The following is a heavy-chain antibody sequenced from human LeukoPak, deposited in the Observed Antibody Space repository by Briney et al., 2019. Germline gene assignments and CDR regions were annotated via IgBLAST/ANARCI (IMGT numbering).Heavy chain of an antibody. J-gene: IGHJ4*02. CDR2: ISGSGGST. CDR1: GFTFSSYA. Sequence: PGGSLRLSCAASGFTFSSYAMSWVRHAPGKGLEWVSAISGSGGSTYYADSVKGRFTISRDNSKNTLYLQMNSPRAEDTAVYYCANSYDSSGYYLPFDYWGQGTLVTVSS. V-gene: IGHV3-23*01. CDR3: ANSYDSSGYYLPFDY. D-gene: IGHD3-22*01.